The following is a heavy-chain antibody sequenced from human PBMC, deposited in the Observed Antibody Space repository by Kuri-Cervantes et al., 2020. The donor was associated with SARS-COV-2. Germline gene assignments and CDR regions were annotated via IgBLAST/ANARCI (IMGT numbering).Heavy chain of an antibody. J-gene: IGHJ3*02. CDR2: ISSSVSYI. D-gene: IGHD4-17*01. CDR3: AKDQTTAPRRAFDI. CDR1: GFTFSSYS. Sequence: GGSLRLSCAASGFTFSSYSMNWVRQAPGKGLEWVSSISSSVSYIYYADSVKGRFTISRDNSKNTLYLQMNSLRAEDTAVYYCAKDQTTAPRRAFDIWGQGTMVTVSS. V-gene: IGHV3-21*01.